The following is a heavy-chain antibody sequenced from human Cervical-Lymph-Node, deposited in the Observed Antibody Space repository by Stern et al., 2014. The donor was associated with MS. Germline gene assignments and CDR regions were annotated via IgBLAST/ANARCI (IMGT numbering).Heavy chain of an antibody. Sequence: EVQLEESGGGVVRPGGSLRLSCVVSGFTFDEYGMSWVRQVPGKGMEWGSGINWNGASTAYADSVKGRFTVSRDSAKNSLYLQMNSLTAEDTALYHCARADHCDNDGPGFYYYGMDVWGQGTTVTVSS. CDR1: GFTFDEYG. D-gene: IGHD4-17*01. CDR3: ARADHCDNDGPGFYYYGMDV. CDR2: INWNGAST. V-gene: IGHV3-20*01. J-gene: IGHJ6*02.